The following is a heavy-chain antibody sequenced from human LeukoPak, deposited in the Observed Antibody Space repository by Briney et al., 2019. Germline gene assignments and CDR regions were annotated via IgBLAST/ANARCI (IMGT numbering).Heavy chain of an antibody. J-gene: IGHJ4*02. V-gene: IGHV4-59*08. CDR1: GGSFSGYY. D-gene: IGHD3-9*01. Sequence: SETLSLTCAVYGGSFSGYYWSWIRQPPGKGLEWIEYIYYSGSTNYNPSLKSRVTISVDTSKNQFSLKLSSVTAADTAVYYCARQSRTQYRNDILTGYYFDYWGQGTLVTVSS. CDR3: ARQSRTQYRNDILTGYYFDY. CDR2: IYYSGST.